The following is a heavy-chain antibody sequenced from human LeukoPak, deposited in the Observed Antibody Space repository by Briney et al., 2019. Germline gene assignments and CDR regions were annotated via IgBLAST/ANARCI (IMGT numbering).Heavy chain of an antibody. CDR3: ARGPTRGYSYGYNYYYGMDV. J-gene: IGHJ6*02. D-gene: IGHD5-18*01. CDR2: INHSGST. CDR1: GGSFSGYY. Sequence: SETLSLTCAVYGGSFSGYYWSWIRQPPGKGLEWIGEINHSGSTNYNPSLKSRVTISVDTSKNQFSLKLSSVTAADTAVYYCARGPTRGYSYGYNYYYGMDVWGQGTTVTVS. V-gene: IGHV4-34*01.